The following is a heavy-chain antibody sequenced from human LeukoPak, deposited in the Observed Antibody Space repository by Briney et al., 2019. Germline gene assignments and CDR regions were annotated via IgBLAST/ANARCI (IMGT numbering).Heavy chain of an antibody. V-gene: IGHV3-23*01. CDR2: TSHSGRSI. J-gene: IGHJ6*03. CDR1: GFTFSSYA. CDR3: AKGYYYGSGRWSHMDV. Sequence: GGSLRLSCAASGFTFSSYAMSWVRQAPGKGPQWVSATSHSGRSIDYTDSVKGRFTISRDNSKNTLYLQMNSLRVEDTAVYYCAKGYYYGSGRWSHMDVWGKGTTVTVSS. D-gene: IGHD3-10*01.